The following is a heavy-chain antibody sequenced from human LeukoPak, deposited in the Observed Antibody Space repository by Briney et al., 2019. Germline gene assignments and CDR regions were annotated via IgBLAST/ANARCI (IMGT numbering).Heavy chain of an antibody. J-gene: IGHJ5*02. CDR2: ISTSGGST. D-gene: IGHD2-21*02. V-gene: IGHV3-23*01. CDR3: AKIPSRVVVTATP. CDR1: GFTFSSYG. Sequence: PGGSLRLSCAASGFTFSSYGMSWVRQAPGKGLEWVSSISTSGGSTYYADSVKGRFTISRDNSKNTLYLQMNSLRAEDTAVYYCAKIPSRVVVTATPWGQGTLVTVSS.